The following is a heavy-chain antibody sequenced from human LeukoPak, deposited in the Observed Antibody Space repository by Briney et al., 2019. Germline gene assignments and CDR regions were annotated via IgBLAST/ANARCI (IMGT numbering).Heavy chain of an antibody. D-gene: IGHD2-21*02. CDR2: IYRGGRT. CDR3: RICGSDCSLIDH. V-gene: IGHV3-53*01. Sequence: GGSLRLSCAASGFTASSNYMSWVRQAPGKGLEYVSVIYRGGRTCYADSVKRRFTISRDNSRNTVYLQINSLRAEDTAVYYCRICGSDCSLIDHWGQGTLVTVSS. CDR1: GFTASSNY. J-gene: IGHJ4*02.